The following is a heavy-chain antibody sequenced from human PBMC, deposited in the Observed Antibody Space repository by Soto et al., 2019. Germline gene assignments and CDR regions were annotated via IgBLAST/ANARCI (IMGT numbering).Heavy chain of an antibody. Sequence: QLQLQESGPGLVKPSETLSLTCTVSGGSVSSSSYYWGWIRQPPGKGLDWIGSIYYSGSTYYNTSLKSRVTISVDTSKTQFSLKLSSVTAADTAVYYCATLVIAAAGTHFDYWGQGTLVTVSS. CDR1: GGSVSSSSYY. CDR3: ATLVIAAAGTHFDY. CDR2: IYYSGST. D-gene: IGHD6-13*01. J-gene: IGHJ4*02. V-gene: IGHV4-39*01.